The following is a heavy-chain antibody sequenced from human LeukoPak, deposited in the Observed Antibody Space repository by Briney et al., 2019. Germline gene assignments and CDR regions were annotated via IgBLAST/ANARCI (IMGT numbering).Heavy chain of an antibody. J-gene: IGHJ5*02. V-gene: IGHV1-24*01. CDR1: GGTFSSYA. CDR2: FDPEDGET. D-gene: IGHD3-16*01. CDR3: AMARSEITFRLNWFDP. Sequence: VASVKVSCKASGGTFSSYAISWVRQAPGKGLEWMGGFDPEDGETIYAQKFQGRVTMTEDTSTDTAYMELSSLRSEDTAVYYCAMARSEITFRLNWFDPWGQGTLVTVSS.